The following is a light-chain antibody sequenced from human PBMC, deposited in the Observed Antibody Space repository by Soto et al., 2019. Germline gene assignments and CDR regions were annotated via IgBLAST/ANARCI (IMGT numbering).Light chain of an antibody. CDR1: SSDVGGYNY. CDR2: DVS. V-gene: IGLV2-14*03. J-gene: IGLJ1*01. CDR3: CSYTSSSTPWV. Sequence: QSVLTQPAFVSGPPGQSITISCTGTSSDVGGYNYVSWYQQHPGKAPKLMIYDVSDRPSGVSNRFSASKSGNTASLTISGLQAEDEADYYCCSYTSSSTPWVFGTGTKVTVL.